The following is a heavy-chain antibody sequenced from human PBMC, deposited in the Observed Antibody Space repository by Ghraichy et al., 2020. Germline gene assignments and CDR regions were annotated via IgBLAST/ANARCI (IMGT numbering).Heavy chain of an antibody. V-gene: IGHV4-34*01. Sequence: SETLSLTCAVYGGSYFNYHWSWIRQSPGKGLEWIGEIDRAVGTKYNPSLKSRVTITLETSKNPFSLTLPSVTAADTAVYYCASYWLEWQQRAFEYWGQGTLVTVSS. CDR3: ASYWLEWQQRAFEY. CDR1: GGSYFNYH. D-gene: IGHD3-9*01. CDR2: IDRAVGT. J-gene: IGHJ4*02.